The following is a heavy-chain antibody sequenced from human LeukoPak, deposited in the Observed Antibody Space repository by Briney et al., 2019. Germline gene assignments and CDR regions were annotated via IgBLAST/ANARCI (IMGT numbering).Heavy chain of an antibody. V-gene: IGHV4-39*01. CDR1: GGSISSSSYY. CDR3: ARHGGSSSWYSIPPTRGGFDP. J-gene: IGHJ5*02. Sequence: SETLSLTCTVSGGSISSSSYYWGWIRQPPGKGLEWIGSIYYSGSTYYNPSLKSRVTISVDTYKNQFSLKLSSVTAADTAVYYCARHGGSSSWYSIPPTRGGFDPWGQGTLVTVYS. D-gene: IGHD6-13*01. CDR2: IYYSGST.